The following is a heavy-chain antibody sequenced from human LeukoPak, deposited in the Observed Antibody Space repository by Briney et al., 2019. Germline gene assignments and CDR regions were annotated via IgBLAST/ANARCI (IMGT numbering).Heavy chain of an antibody. CDR2: ISGSGGST. D-gene: IGHD2-8*01. Sequence: GGSLRLSCAASGFTLSSYAMSWVRQSPGKGLEWVSVISGSGGSTNYADSVKGRFTIPRDNSKNTLYLQMDSLRAGDTAVYYCARFGGADGLFDIWGQGTMVTVSS. J-gene: IGHJ3*02. CDR3: ARFGGADGLFDI. V-gene: IGHV3-23*01. CDR1: GFTLSSYA.